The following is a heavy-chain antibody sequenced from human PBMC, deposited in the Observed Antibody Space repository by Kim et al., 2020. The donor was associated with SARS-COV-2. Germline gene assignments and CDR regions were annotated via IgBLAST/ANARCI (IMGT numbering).Heavy chain of an antibody. CDR2: FDTEDGET. V-gene: IGHV1-24*01. Sequence: ASVKVSCKVSGYTLTELSMHWVRQAPGKGLEWMGGFDTEDGETIYAQKFQGRVTMTEDTSTDTAYMELSSLRSEDTAVYYCATSPSIAAASWFDPWGQGTLVTVSS. D-gene: IGHD6-13*01. J-gene: IGHJ5*02. CDR3: ATSPSIAAASWFDP. CDR1: GYTLTELS.